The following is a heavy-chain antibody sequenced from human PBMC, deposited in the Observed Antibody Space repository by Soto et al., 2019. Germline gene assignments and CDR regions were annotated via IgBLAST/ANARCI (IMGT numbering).Heavy chain of an antibody. Sequence: QVQLQQWGAGLLKPSETLSLTCAVYGGSFSDYYRTWIRQPPGKGLEWIGEINHSGSTNCNPSLKSRVTISVDTSKNQFSLRLRSVTAADTAVYYCVRPMTTATTPLGYWGQGTLVTVSS. CDR3: VRPMTTATTPLGY. J-gene: IGHJ4*02. CDR2: INHSGST. D-gene: IGHD4-17*01. CDR1: GGSFSDYY. V-gene: IGHV4-34*01.